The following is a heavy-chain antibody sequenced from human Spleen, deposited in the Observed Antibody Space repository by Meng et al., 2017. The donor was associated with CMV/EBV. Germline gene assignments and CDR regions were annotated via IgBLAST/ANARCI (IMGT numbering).Heavy chain of an antibody. CDR2: IRHDGSNK. V-gene: IGHV3-30*02. CDR1: GFTFDTYG. J-gene: IGHJ4*02. Sequence: GSLKISCAASGFTFDTYGMHWVRQAPGKRLEWVAFIRHDGSNKFYGDSVKGRFTISRDNSKNTLYLQMNSLRAEETAMYYCAKDQLLFGGPNAYFDDWGQGTLVTVSS. D-gene: IGHD3-16*01. CDR3: AKDQLLFGGPNAYFDD.